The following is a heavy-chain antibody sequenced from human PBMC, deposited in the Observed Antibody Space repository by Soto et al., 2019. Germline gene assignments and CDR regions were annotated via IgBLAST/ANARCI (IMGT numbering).Heavy chain of an antibody. V-gene: IGHV3-21*01. CDR1: GFTFSSYS. CDR2: ISSSSSYI. D-gene: IGHD2-21*02. CDR3: ARYCGGDCFV. Sequence: EVQLVESGGGLVKXGGSLRLSCXXXGFTFSSYSMNWVRQAPGKGLEWVSSISSSSSYIYYADSVKGRFTISRDNAKNSLYLQMNSLRAEDTAVYYCARYCGGDCFVWGQGTTVTVSS. J-gene: IGHJ6*02.